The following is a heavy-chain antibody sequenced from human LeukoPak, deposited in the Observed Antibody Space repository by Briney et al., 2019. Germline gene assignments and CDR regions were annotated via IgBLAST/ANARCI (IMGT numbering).Heavy chain of an antibody. J-gene: IGHJ4*02. CDR3: ARDLIGYCSSTSCSATAAGHDFDY. D-gene: IGHD2-2*01. CDR1: GFTFSKYS. Sequence: PGRSLRLSCAASGFTFSKYSMNWVRQAPGKGLEWVSYISSSGSTIYYADSVKGRFTISRDNAKNSLYLQMNSLRAEDTAVYYCARDLIGYCSSTSCSATAAGHDFDYWGQGTLVTVSS. CDR2: ISSSGSTI. V-gene: IGHV3-48*04.